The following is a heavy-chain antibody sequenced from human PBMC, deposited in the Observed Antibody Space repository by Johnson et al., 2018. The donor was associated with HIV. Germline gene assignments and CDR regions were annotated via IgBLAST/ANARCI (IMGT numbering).Heavy chain of an antibody. CDR3: ARVDYDSSGYYLYAFDI. CDR2: ISGSGGSP. J-gene: IGHJ3*02. CDR1: GFTFSSYA. V-gene: IGHV3-23*04. Sequence: VQLVESGGGLVQPGGSLRLSCAASGFTFSSYAMSWVRQAPGKGLEWVSAISGSGGSPGYADSVTGRFTISRDNAKNSLYLQMNSLRAEDTALYYCARVDYDSSGYYLYAFDIWGQGTMVTVSS. D-gene: IGHD3-22*01.